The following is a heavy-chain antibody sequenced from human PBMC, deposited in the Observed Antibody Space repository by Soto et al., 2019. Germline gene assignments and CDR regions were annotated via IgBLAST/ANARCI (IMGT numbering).Heavy chain of an antibody. CDR3: AREGSGDSSGWVTNWFDP. V-gene: IGHV4-34*01. Sequence: SETLSLTCAVYGGSFSGYYWSWIRQPPGKGLEWIGEINHSGSTNYNPSLKSRVTISVDTSKNQFSLKLSSVTAADTAVYYCAREGSGDSSGWVTNWFDPWGQGTLVTVSS. J-gene: IGHJ5*02. CDR1: GGSFSGYY. CDR2: INHSGST. D-gene: IGHD6-19*01.